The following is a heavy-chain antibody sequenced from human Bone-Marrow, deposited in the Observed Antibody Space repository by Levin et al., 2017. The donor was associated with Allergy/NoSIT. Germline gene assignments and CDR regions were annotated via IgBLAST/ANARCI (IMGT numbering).Heavy chain of an antibody. V-gene: IGHV3-15*01. J-gene: IGHJ4*02. CDR3: VGTYAYRFGD. D-gene: IGHD2-2*01. CDR2: ARSKRGGGTA. CDR1: GFTFSDAW. Sequence: GESLKISCAASGFTFSDAWMTWVRQAPGKGLEWVGRARSKRGGGTADYAAAVQGRFIISRDDSKNTLYLQMSSLKIDDTAVYYCVGTYAYRFGDWGQGAPVTVYS.